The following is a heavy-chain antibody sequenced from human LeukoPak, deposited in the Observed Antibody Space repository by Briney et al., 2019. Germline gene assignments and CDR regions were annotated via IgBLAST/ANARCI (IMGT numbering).Heavy chain of an antibody. CDR2: FDPEDGET. Sequence: ASVKVSCKVSGHTLTELSMHWVRQAPGKGLEWMGGFDPEDGETIYAQKFQGRVTMTEDTSTDTAYMELSSLRSEDTAVYYCATEGLITMVRGAAFDYWGQGTLVTVSS. CDR3: ATEGLITMVRGAAFDY. V-gene: IGHV1-24*01. D-gene: IGHD3-10*01. J-gene: IGHJ4*02. CDR1: GHTLTELS.